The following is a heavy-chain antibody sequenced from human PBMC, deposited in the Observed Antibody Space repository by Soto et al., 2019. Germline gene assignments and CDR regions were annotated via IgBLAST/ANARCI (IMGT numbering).Heavy chain of an antibody. J-gene: IGHJ6*03. CDR2: ISGSGGST. D-gene: IGHD6-19*01. CDR3: AGGAVAGTGNNYCYYYYMDV. Sequence: GGSLRLSCAASGFTFSTYAMSWVRQAPGKGLEWVSAISGSGGSTYYADSVKGRFTISRDNSKNTLYLQMNSLRVEDTAVYYCAGGAVAGTGNNYCYYYYMDVWGKGTTVTVSS. V-gene: IGHV3-23*01. CDR1: GFTFSTYA.